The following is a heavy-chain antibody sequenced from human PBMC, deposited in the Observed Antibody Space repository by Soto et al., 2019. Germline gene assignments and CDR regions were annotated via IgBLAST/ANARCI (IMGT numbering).Heavy chain of an antibody. D-gene: IGHD6-13*01. CDR1: GGSFSGYY. V-gene: IGHV4-34*01. CDR3: ARELGRIAAAGDY. Sequence: QVQLQQWGAGLLKPSETLSLTCAVYGGSFSGYYWSWIRQPPGKGLEWIGEINHSGSTHYNPSLKSRITISVETAKNQFSLKLSPVTAADTAVYYCARELGRIAAAGDYWGQGTLVTVSS. CDR2: INHSGST. J-gene: IGHJ4*02.